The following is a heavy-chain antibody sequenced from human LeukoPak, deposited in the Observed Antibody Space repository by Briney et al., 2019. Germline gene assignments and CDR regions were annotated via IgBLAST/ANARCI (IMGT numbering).Heavy chain of an antibody. J-gene: IGHJ4*02. V-gene: IGHV3-23*01. CDR2: ISRSGCCT. Sequence: PGGSLRLSCTASGYTFTSYAMSWVRQIPGKGLEWVSTISRSGCCTYYAHSVKGRFTISRDNSKNTLYLQMNSLRAEDTAVYYCAKGRNYGDYAAIFDYWGQGTLVTVSS. CDR3: AKGRNYGDYAAIFDY. D-gene: IGHD4-17*01. CDR1: GYTFTSYA.